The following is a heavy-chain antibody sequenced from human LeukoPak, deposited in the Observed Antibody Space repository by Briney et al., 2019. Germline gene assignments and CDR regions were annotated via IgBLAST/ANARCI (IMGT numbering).Heavy chain of an antibody. CDR3: ARDYYGSGSYSISYYYYGMDV. J-gene: IGHJ6*02. CDR1: GYTFTGYY. CDR2: INPNSGGT. Sequence: ASVKVSCKASGYTFTGYYMHWVRQAPGQGLEWMGRINPNSGGTNYAQKFQGRVTMTRDTSISTAYMELSRLRSDDTAVYYCARDYYGSGSYSISYYYYGMDVWGQETTVTVSS. V-gene: IGHV1-2*06. D-gene: IGHD3-10*01.